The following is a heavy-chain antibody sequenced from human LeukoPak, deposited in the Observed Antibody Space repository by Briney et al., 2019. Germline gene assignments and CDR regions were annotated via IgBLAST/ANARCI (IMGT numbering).Heavy chain of an antibody. Sequence: GGSLRLSCAASRFTFSTYGMHWVRQAPGKGLEWVAVISYNGTNKTYTDFVKGRFTISRDNSKNTLYLQMNSLRADDTALYYCAKDLGPYSSSPHSFDYWGQGTLVTVSS. CDR2: ISYNGTNK. CDR1: RFTFSTYG. V-gene: IGHV3-30*18. D-gene: IGHD6-13*01. CDR3: AKDLGPYSSSPHSFDY. J-gene: IGHJ4*02.